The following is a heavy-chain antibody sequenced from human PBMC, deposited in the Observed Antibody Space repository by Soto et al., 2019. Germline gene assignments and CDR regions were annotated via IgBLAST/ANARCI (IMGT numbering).Heavy chain of an antibody. CDR2: ISAFNGQT. CDR1: GYTFTSYG. J-gene: IGHJ6*02. Sequence: GASVKVSCKASGYTFTSYGVSWVRQAPGQGLEWMGWISAFNGQTNYIQKVQGRVTLTTEASTITAYMELRSLRSDDTAVYYCARGGDYYYGLDVWGQGTTVTVSS. D-gene: IGHD3-16*01. CDR3: ARGGDYYYGLDV. V-gene: IGHV1-18*01.